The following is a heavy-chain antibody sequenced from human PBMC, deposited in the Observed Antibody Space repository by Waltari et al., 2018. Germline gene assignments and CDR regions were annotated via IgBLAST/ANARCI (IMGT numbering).Heavy chain of an antibody. D-gene: IGHD3-16*01. V-gene: IGHV3-7*01. CDR2: IKQDGSEK. J-gene: IGHJ4*02. Sequence: EVQLVESGGGLVQPGGSLRLSCAASGFTFSAIWGSWVRQAPGKGPEWVASIKQDGSEKYYVDSVKGRFTISRDNARGSLYLQMNSLRADDTAIYYCARAYDWGQGTLVTVSS. CDR1: GFTFSAIW. CDR3: ARAYD.